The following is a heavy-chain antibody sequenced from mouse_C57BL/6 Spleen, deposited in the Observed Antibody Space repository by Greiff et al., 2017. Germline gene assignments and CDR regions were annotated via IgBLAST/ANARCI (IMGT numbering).Heavy chain of an antibody. V-gene: IGHV1-82*01. Sequence: QVQLKQSGPELVKPGASVKISCKASGYAFSSSWMNWVKQRPGKGLEWIGRIYPGDGDTNYNGKFKGKATLTADKSSSTAYMQLSSLTSEDSAVYYCARGSHYGSSGGFAYWGQGTLVTVSA. D-gene: IGHD1-1*01. CDR3: ARGSHYGSSGGFAY. CDR1: GYAFSSSW. J-gene: IGHJ3*01. CDR2: IYPGDGDT.